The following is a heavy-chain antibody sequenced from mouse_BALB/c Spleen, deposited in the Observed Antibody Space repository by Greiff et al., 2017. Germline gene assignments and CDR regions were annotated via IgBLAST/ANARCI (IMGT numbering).Heavy chain of an antibody. J-gene: IGHJ4*01. D-gene: IGHD2-2*01. CDR1: GFTFSSFG. V-gene: IGHV5-17*02. CDR3: AGGYDVRYYAMDY. CDR2: ISSGSSTI. Sequence: EVMLVESGGGLVQPGGSRKLSCAASGFTFSSFGMHWVRQAPEKGLEWVAYISSGSSTIYYADTVKGRFTISRDNPKNTLFLQMTSLRSEDTAMYYCAGGYDVRYYAMDYWGQGTSVTVSS.